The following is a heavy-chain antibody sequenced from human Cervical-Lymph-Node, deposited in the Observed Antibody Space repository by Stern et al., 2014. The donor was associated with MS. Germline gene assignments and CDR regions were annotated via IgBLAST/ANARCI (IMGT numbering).Heavy chain of an antibody. CDR3: ALSSETSDRWYSLGYDL. Sequence: QVQLVQSGAEVTKPGASVKVSCKASGGTFSKFPSSWVRQAPGQGLEWMGGIFTVYGTPTYAQEFMGRVTITADVSTSTVYMELSSLRSDDTAVYNCALSSETSDRWYSLGYDLWGQGTLVTVSS. CDR2: IFTVYGTP. CDR1: GGTFSKFP. V-gene: IGHV1-69*01. J-gene: IGHJ5*02. D-gene: IGHD6-13*01.